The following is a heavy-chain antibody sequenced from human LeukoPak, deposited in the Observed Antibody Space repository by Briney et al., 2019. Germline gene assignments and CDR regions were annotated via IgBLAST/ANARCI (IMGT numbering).Heavy chain of an antibody. CDR3: AKGRTCYYDSRLDY. CDR2: ISGSGGST. J-gene: IGHJ4*02. V-gene: IGHV3-23*01. D-gene: IGHD3-22*01. Sequence: TGGSLRLSCAASGFTFSSYAMSWVRQAPGKGLEWVSAISGSGGSTYYADSVKGRFTISRDNSKNTLYLQLNSLRAEDTAVYYCAKGRTCYYDSRLDYWGQGTLVTVSS. CDR1: GFTFSSYA.